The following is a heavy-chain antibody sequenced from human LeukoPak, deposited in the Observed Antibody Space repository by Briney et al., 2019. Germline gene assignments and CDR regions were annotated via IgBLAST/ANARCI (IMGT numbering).Heavy chain of an antibody. CDR1: GFTFSSYS. Sequence: GGSLRLSCTASGFTFSSYSMKWVRQAPGKGLEWISYISTSDSTIYYADSVKGRFTISRDNAKNSLYLQMNSLRDEDTAVYYCARDHNWGFDYWGQGTLVTVSS. CDR2: ISTSDSTI. V-gene: IGHV3-48*02. D-gene: IGHD7-27*01. J-gene: IGHJ4*02. CDR3: ARDHNWGFDY.